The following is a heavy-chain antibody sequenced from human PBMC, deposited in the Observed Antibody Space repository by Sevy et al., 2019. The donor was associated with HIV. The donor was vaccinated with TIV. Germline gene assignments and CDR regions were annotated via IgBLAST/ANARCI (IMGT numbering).Heavy chain of an antibody. D-gene: IGHD3-22*01. CDR2: ISGSGGSGDKT. Sequence: GGSLRLSCAASGFTFSNYAMNWVRQAPGKGLEWVSGISGSGGSGDKTNYADSVKGRFTTSNDDSKNSLYLQLNSLRAEDTAIYYCARKYDSSGYFDYWGQGTLVTVSS. V-gene: IGHV3-23*01. CDR3: ARKYDSSGYFDY. CDR1: GFTFSNYA. J-gene: IGHJ4*02.